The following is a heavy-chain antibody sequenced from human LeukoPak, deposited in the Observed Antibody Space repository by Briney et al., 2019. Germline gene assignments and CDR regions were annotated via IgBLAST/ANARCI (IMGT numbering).Heavy chain of an antibody. V-gene: IGHV3-23*01. Sequence: GGSLRLSCAASGFTFSSYAMSWVRQAPGKGLEWVSAISGSGGSTYYADSVKGRFTISRDNSKNTLYLQMNSLRAEDTAVYYCAKDPLLDGGAAGKDDYWGQGTLVTVSS. CDR3: AKDPLLDGGAAGKDDY. CDR2: ISGSGGST. D-gene: IGHD6-13*01. CDR1: GFTFSSYA. J-gene: IGHJ4*02.